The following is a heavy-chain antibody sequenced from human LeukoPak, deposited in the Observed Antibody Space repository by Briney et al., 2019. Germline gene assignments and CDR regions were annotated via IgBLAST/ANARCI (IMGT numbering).Heavy chain of an antibody. CDR2: IYFSGST. CDR1: GGSIRSYY. D-gene: IGHD5-24*01. Sequence: SETLSLTCTVSGGSIRSYYWSWIRQPPGKGLEWIGYIYFSGSTSYNPSLKSRVTISVDRSKNQFSLKLSSVAAADTAVYYCAGRLWRRDGYNLSAFDIWGQGTMVTVSP. J-gene: IGHJ3*02. CDR3: AGRLWRRDGYNLSAFDI. V-gene: IGHV4-59*01.